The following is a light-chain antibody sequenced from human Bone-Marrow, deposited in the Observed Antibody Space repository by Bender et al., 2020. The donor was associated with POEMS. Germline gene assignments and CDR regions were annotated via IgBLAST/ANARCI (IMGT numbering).Light chain of an antibody. J-gene: IGLJ3*02. V-gene: IGLV6-57*01. CDR1: SGSIASNY. Sequence: NFMLTQPHSVSESPGKTVTISCTRSSGSIASNYVQWYQQRPGSSPTTVMFDNNQRPSGVPDRFSGSIDSSSNSASLTISGLQTEDEADYYCQSYDNSAWVFGGGTKLTVL. CDR2: DNN. CDR3: QSYDNSAWV.